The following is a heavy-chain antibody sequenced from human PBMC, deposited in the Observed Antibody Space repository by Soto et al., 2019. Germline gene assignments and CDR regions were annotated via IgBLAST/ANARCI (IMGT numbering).Heavy chain of an antibody. Sequence: SETLSLTCSVSGGSISGHYWTWIRQSPGKGLEWIGYFFYSGSTNYNPSLKSRVTISVDTSKNQFSLKMSSVTAADTAVYYCARVGSSGWSPDYWGRGTLVTVSS. V-gene: IGHV4-59*11. CDR1: GGSISGHY. CDR2: FFYSGST. CDR3: ARVGSSGWSPDY. J-gene: IGHJ4*02. D-gene: IGHD6-19*01.